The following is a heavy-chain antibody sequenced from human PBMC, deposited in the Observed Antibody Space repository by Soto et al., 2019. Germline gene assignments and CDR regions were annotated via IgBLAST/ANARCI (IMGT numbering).Heavy chain of an antibody. CDR2: ISGSGGST. V-gene: IGHV3-23*01. Sequence: GGSLRLSCAASGFTFSSYAMSWVRQAPGKGLEWVSAISGSGGSTYYADSVKGRFTISRDNSKNTLYLQMNSLRAEDTAVYYCAKDNYYDSSGYYSAFDYWGQGTLVTVSS. D-gene: IGHD3-22*01. J-gene: IGHJ4*02. CDR1: GFTFSSYA. CDR3: AKDNYYDSSGYYSAFDY.